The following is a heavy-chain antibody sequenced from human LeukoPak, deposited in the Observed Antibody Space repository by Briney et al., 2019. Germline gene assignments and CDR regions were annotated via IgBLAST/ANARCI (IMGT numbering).Heavy chain of an antibody. J-gene: IGHJ3*02. V-gene: IGHV1-18*01. D-gene: IGHD2-2*01. Sequence: ASGKVSCKASGYTFTSYGISWVRQAPGQGLEWMGWISAYNGNTNYAQKLQGRVTMTTDTSTSTAYMELRSLRSDDTAVYYCARDDCSSTRCYPGDAFDIWGQGTMVTVSS. CDR2: ISAYNGNT. CDR3: ARDDCSSTRCYPGDAFDI. CDR1: GYTFTSYG.